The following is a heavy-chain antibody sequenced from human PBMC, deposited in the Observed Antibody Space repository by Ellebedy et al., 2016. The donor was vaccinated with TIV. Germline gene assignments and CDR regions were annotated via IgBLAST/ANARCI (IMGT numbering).Heavy chain of an antibody. J-gene: IGHJ3*02. Sequence: GGSLRLSCVVSGFTINSSYMSWVRQAPGKGLEWVSVISVAGGTYYADSVKGRFTISRENSRNTLFLQMNGLRAEDTAVYYCAGESFNDADLDLWGLFDIWGQGTTVTVSS. CDR1: GFTINSSY. CDR3: AGESFNDADLDLWGLFDI. CDR2: ISVAGGT. D-gene: IGHD1-7*01. V-gene: IGHV3-66*01.